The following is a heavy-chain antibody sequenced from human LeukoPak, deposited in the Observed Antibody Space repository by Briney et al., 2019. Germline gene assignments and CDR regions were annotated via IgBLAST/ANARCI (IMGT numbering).Heavy chain of an antibody. CDR1: GFTFSSYW. J-gene: IGHJ4*02. Sequence: GGSLRLSCAASGFTFSSYWMSWVRQAPGKGLEWVAKMKQDGSERYYVDSVKGRFTISRDNAKNSLYLQMNSLRAEDTAVYYCARGGADLRSGSHYFDYWGQGTLVTVSS. D-gene: IGHD3-3*01. CDR3: ARGGADLRSGSHYFDY. CDR2: MKQDGSER. V-gene: IGHV3-7*01.